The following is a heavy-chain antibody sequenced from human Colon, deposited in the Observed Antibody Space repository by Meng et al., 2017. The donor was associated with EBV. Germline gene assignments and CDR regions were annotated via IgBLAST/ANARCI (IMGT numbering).Heavy chain of an antibody. D-gene: IGHD2-2*01. J-gene: IGHJ4*02. CDR2: LSASSGAA. CDR3: AKKESSGYQPYDY. CDR1: GFTLSSKT. Sequence: EVHLLESGXGWIQPGGSLRLSCAASGFTLSSKTMCWVRQAPGKGLEWVSTLSASSGAAYYADSVKGRFTVSRDKSKNTLYLQMNSLKAEDTAVYYCAKKESSGYQPYDYWGQGTLVTVSS. V-gene: IGHV3-23*01.